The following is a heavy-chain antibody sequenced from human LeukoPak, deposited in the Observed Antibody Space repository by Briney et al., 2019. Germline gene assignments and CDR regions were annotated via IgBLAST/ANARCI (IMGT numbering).Heavy chain of an antibody. CDR3: ARPSGVGATLYYFDQ. CDR2: INPITGRT. CDR1: GYTFTDYY. J-gene: IGHJ4*02. V-gene: IGHV1-46*01. Sequence: GASVNVSRQPSGYTFTDYYMHWVRPAPAQGVGWMGLINPITGRTNYPPEFQGRVTLTRDTSTSTFYMALSSLRSEDTAVYYCARPSGVGATLYYFDQWGQGTLVTVSS. D-gene: IGHD1-26*01.